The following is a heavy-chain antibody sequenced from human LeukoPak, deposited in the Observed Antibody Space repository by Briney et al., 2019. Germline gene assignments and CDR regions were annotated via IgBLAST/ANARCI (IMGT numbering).Heavy chain of an antibody. CDR3: ARHQSYYDSSGYPVVLRDLRYAFDI. Sequence: SETLSLTCTVSGGSISSYYWSWIRQPPGKGLEWIGYIYYSGSTNYNPSLKSRVTISVDTSKNQFSLKLSSVTAADTAVYYCARHQSYYDSSGYPVVLRDLRYAFDIWGQGTMVTVSS. CDR2: IYYSGST. V-gene: IGHV4-59*08. J-gene: IGHJ3*02. CDR1: GGSISSYY. D-gene: IGHD3-22*01.